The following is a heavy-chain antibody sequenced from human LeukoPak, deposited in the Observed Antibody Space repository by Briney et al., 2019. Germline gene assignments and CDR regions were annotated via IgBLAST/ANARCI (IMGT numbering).Heavy chain of an antibody. J-gene: IGHJ4*02. CDR2: ISAYNGNT. Sequence: ASVKVSCKASGYTFTGYYMHWVRQAPGQGLEWMGWISAYNGNTNYAQKLQGRVTMTTDTSTSTAYMELRSLRSDDTAVYYCAREGRELWFGELLDDYFDYWGQGTLVTVSS. CDR3: AREGRELWFGELLDDYFDY. D-gene: IGHD3-10*01. V-gene: IGHV1-18*04. CDR1: GYTFTGYY.